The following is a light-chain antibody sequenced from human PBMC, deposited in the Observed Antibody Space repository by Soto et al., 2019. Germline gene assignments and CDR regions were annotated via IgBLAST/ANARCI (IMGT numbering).Light chain of an antibody. CDR2: SNN. Sequence: QLVLTQPPSASGTPGQRVTISCSGSSSNIGSNTVHWYQQLPGTAPKLLIYSNNHRPSGVPDRFSGSKSGTSASLAISGLQSEDEADYFCAAWDDSLSGYVFGTGTKLTVL. J-gene: IGLJ1*01. CDR3: AAWDDSLSGYV. CDR1: SSNIGSNT. V-gene: IGLV1-44*01.